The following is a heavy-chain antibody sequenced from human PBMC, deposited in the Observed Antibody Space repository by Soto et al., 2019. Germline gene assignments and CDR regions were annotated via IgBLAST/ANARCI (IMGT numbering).Heavy chain of an antibody. CDR3: ARYTIDFCSGTCPFDS. V-gene: IGHV1-18*01. D-gene: IGHD3-3*01. CDR1: GYTFTSYG. Sequence: ASVKVSCKASGYTFTSYGISWVRQAPGQGLEWMGWISAYNGNTNYAQKLQGRVTMTTDTSTSTAHMELRSLRSDDTAVYYCARYTIDFCSGTCPFDSWGQGTLVTVSS. J-gene: IGHJ5*01. CDR2: ISAYNGNT.